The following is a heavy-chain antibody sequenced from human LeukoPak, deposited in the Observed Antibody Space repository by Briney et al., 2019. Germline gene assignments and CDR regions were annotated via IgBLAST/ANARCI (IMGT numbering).Heavy chain of an antibody. J-gene: IGHJ5*02. CDR2: IYFNGNI. D-gene: IGHD5-12*01. V-gene: IGHV4-39*07. CDR1: GGSIRSNNHY. Sequence: SETLSLTCAVSGGSIRSNNHYWGWIRQPPGKGLEWIGNIYFNGNIAYNPSLQSRVTISVDTSKNQFSLRLNSVTSADTAMYYCARVELIVALPTSFAPWGQGTLVTVSS. CDR3: ARVELIVALPTSFAP.